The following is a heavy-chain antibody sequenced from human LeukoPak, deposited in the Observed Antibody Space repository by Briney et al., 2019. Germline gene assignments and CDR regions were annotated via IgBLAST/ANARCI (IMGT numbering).Heavy chain of an antibody. J-gene: IGHJ4*02. CDR2: INHSGST. CDR1: GGSFSGYY. CDR3: ARQPTGDYYDSSGYYSYRYYFDY. Sequence: SETLSLTCAVYGGSFSGYYWSWIRQPPGKGLEWIGEINHSGSTNYNPSLKSRVTISVDTSKNQFSLKLSSVTAADTAVYYCARQPTGDYYDSSGYYSYRYYFDYWGQGTLVTVSS. V-gene: IGHV4-34*01. D-gene: IGHD3-22*01.